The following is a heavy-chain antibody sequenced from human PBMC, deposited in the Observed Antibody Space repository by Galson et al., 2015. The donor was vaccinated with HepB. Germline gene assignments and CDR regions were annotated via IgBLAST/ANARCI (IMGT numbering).Heavy chain of an antibody. Sequence: SVKVSCKASGGTFSSYAISWVRQAPGQGLEWMGGIIPIFGTANYAQKFQGRVTITADESTSTAYLELSSLRSEDTAVYYCARGSVWGSDFDYWGQRTLVTVSS. CDR1: GGTFSSYA. D-gene: IGHD1-26*01. CDR2: IIPIFGTA. CDR3: ARGSVWGSDFDY. V-gene: IGHV1-69*13. J-gene: IGHJ4*02.